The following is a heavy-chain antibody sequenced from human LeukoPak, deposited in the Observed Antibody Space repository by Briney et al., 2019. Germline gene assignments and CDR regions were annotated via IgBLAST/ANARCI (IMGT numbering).Heavy chain of an antibody. D-gene: IGHD3-10*01. V-gene: IGHV1-69*10. CDR1: GGTFNSYT. Sequence: ASVRVSFKASGGTFNSYTISWVRQAPGQGGEWMGRIIPILGIANYSQKFQGRVTITADKSTSTAYMELSSLRSEDTAVYYCARATYYYGSGSYWRFDYWGQGALVTVSS. CDR2: IIPILGIA. J-gene: IGHJ4*02. CDR3: ARATYYYGSGSYWRFDY.